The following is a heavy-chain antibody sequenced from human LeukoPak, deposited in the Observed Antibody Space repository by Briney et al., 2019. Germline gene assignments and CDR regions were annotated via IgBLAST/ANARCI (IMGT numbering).Heavy chain of an antibody. CDR3: ARDGFDILTGYFHY. J-gene: IGHJ4*02. D-gene: IGHD3-9*01. V-gene: IGHV4-4*07. Sequence: SETLSLTCTVSGGSISSYYGSWIRQPAGKGLEWIGRIYTSGSTNYNPSLKSRVTMSVDTSKNQFSLKLSSVTAADTAVYYCARDGFDILTGYFHYWGQGTLVTVSS. CDR2: IYTSGST. CDR1: GGSISSYY.